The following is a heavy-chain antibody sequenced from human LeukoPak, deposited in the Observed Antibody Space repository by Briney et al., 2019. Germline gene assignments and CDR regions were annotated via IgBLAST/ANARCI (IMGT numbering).Heavy chain of an antibody. V-gene: IGHV3-13*05. CDR2: IGTAGDP. J-gene: IGHJ1*01. CDR3: ARGFYASGSYFHH. Sequence: PGGSLRLSCAASGFTFSSYDMHWVRHATGKGLEWVSAIGTAGDPYYPGSVKGRFTISRENAKNSLYLQMNSLRAGDTAVYYCARGFYASGSYFHHGGQGTLVTVSA. D-gene: IGHD3-10*01. CDR1: GFTFSSYD.